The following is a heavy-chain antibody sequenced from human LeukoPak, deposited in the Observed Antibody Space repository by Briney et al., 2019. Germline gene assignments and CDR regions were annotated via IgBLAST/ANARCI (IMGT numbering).Heavy chain of an antibody. CDR2: INPNSGGT. J-gene: IGHJ5*02. CDR3: ARDSRYSSGWYNWFDP. D-gene: IGHD6-19*01. CDR1: GYTFTGYY. Sequence: APVKVSCKASGYTFTGYYMHWVRQAPGQGLEWMGWINPNSGGTNYAQKFQGRVTMTRDTSISTAYMELSRLRSDDTAVYYCARDSRYSSGWYNWFDPWGQGTLVTVSS. V-gene: IGHV1-2*02.